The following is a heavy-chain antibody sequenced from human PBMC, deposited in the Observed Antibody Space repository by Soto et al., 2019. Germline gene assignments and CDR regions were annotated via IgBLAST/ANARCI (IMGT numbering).Heavy chain of an antibody. CDR2: TYYRSKWFT. CDR1: GDSVSSNSAA. D-gene: IGHD6-19*01. J-gene: IGHJ4*02. CDR3: ASQQQWLDY. Sequence: PTQTLSRSGAISGDSVSSNSAAWNWIRQSPSRGLEWLGRTYYRSKWFTGYAVSVQGRIRINADTSKNQFSLQLNSVTPEDTAVYYCASQQQWLDYWGQGPPVTVSS. V-gene: IGHV6-1*01.